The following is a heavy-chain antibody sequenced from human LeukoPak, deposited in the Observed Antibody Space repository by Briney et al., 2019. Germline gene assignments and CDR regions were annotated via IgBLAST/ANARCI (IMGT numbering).Heavy chain of an antibody. V-gene: IGHV3-48*03. J-gene: IGHJ4*02. CDR3: VREGASGWTFDY. D-gene: IGHD6-19*01. CDR1: GFTFSSYE. CDR2: IRTSGSTI. Sequence: GGSPRLSCAASGFTFSSYEMHWVRLAPGKGLEWVSYIRTSGSTIYYVDSVKGRFTISRDDAKNSLYLQMNSLGADDTAVYYCVREGASGWTFDYWGQGALVTVSS.